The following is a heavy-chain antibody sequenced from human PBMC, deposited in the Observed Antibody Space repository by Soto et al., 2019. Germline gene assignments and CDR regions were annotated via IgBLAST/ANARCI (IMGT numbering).Heavy chain of an antibody. Sequence: QVPLVQSGAEVKKPGASVKVSCKASGYPFTSYGISWVRQAPGQGLEWMGWISAYTGNTNYAQKLQGRVTTTTDTSTSTAYMELRSLRSDDTAVYYCARCGGDCQYYYYYYMDVWGKGTTVTVSS. D-gene: IGHD2-21*01. CDR3: ARCGGDCQYYYYYYMDV. V-gene: IGHV1-18*01. CDR1: GYPFTSYG. J-gene: IGHJ6*03. CDR2: ISAYTGNT.